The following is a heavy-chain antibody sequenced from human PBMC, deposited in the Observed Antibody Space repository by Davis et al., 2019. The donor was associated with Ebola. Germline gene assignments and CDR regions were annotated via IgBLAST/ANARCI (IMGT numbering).Heavy chain of an antibody. Sequence: PSELLSPTFSPPGASISSYYWGWFRQPPGKGPEWIGYIHYIDNPEYNPSLGTRVSISVDTSRNQFSLNPTSVTAADTAIYYCTLGAGWLTDYWGQGALVTVSS. CDR1: GASISSYY. V-gene: IGHV4-59*01. CDR3: TLGAGWLTDY. J-gene: IGHJ4*02. CDR2: IHYIDNP. D-gene: IGHD3-9*01.